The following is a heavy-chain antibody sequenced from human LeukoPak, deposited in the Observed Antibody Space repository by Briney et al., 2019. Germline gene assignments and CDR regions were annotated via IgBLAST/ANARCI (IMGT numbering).Heavy chain of an antibody. CDR2: IYYSGST. CDR3: ARLYWYSSRRNFDY. D-gene: IGHD3-10*01. Sequence: PSVTLSLTCSVSGVSIKNGDYHWSWIRQPPGEGPEWIGYIYYSGSTSYNPSLKSRLTISIDTSKNQFSLKLTSVTAADTAIYYCARLYWYSSRRNFDYWGQGTLVTVSS. CDR1: GVSIKNGDYH. J-gene: IGHJ4*02. V-gene: IGHV4-30-4*01.